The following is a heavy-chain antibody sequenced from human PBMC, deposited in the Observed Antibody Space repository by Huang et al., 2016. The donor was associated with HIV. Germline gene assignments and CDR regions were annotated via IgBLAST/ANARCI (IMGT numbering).Heavy chain of an antibody. Sequence: QVRLQQWGGGLVRPSETLSRTCAVYGGPFSTHYWSWIRQSPGKGLEWIEEIMYNGHANFNPYHRSRVSISVETAKNQFSLNVTSVTAADTAIYYCARGRGTSEMDTVDDALDVWDQGTLVIVSS. CDR3: ARGRGTSEMDTVDDALDV. V-gene: IGHV4-34*02. J-gene: IGHJ3*01. CDR2: IMYNGHA. CDR1: GGPFSTHY. D-gene: IGHD2-21*01.